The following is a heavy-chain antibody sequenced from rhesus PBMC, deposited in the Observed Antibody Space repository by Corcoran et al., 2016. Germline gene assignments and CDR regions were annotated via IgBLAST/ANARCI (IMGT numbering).Heavy chain of an antibody. V-gene: IGHV4-106*01. Sequence: QVQLQESGPGLVKPSETLSLTCAVSGGSISDDYYWSWIRQPPGKGLGWIGYLYGSGGGTNYNPSLKNRVTISIDTSKNQFSLKLSAVTAADTAVYDCAGRSGGYCSGGVCYGFDYWGQGVLVTVSS. CDR1: GGSISDDYY. CDR3: AGRSGGYCSGGVCYGFDY. J-gene: IGHJ4*01. CDR2: LYGSGGGT. D-gene: IGHD2-8*01.